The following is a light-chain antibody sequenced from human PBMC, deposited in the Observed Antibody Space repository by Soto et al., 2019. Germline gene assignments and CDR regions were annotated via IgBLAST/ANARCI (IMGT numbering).Light chain of an antibody. CDR3: QQYYGLPPLT. CDR1: QNITNN. J-gene: IGKJ5*01. V-gene: IGKV1-33*01. Sequence: DIQMTQSPSSLSASIGDRVTITCQASQNITNNLSWYQQKPGKAPNLLIYHASKLAKGVTSRSSGSGSGTDFSFIITSLQREDLATYYCQQYYGLPPLTFGQGTRLEI. CDR2: HAS.